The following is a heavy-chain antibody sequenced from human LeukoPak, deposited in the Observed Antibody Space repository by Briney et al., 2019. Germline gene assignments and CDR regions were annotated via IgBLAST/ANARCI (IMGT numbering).Heavy chain of an antibody. CDR2: IYYSGST. CDR1: GGSISSSNYN. CDR3: AREWSTVYRHQWLPNRYYFDY. D-gene: IGHD6-19*01. Sequence: PSETLSLTCSVAGGSISSSNYNWGWIRQPPGKGLEWIGSIYYSGSTYYNPSLKSRVTISVDTSKNQFSLKLSSVTAADTAVYYCAREWSTVYRHQWLPNRYYFDYWGQGTLVTVSS. J-gene: IGHJ4*02. V-gene: IGHV4-39*02.